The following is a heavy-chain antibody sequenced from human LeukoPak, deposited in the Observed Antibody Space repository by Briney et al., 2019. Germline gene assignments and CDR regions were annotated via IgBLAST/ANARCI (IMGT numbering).Heavy chain of an antibody. CDR3: ARLRGDRTAMVDY. V-gene: IGHV4-4*09. CDR2: ISTSAGT. J-gene: IGHJ4*02. Sequence: SETLSLTCTVSGGSISSSYWSWIRQPPGKGLEWIGYISTSAGTDYNPSLRSRVTISVDTSKNQFSLTLSSATAADTAVYYCARLRGDRTAMVDYWGQGTLVTVSS. D-gene: IGHD5-18*01. CDR1: GGSISSSY.